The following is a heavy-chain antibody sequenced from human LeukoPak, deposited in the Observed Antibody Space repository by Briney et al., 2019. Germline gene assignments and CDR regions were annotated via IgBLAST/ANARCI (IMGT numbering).Heavy chain of an antibody. CDR3: AKYGSGQLWLLGWYFDF. V-gene: IGHV3-23*01. CDR2: ISHDGAST. Sequence: PGGSQRLSCAASGYTFYNYAVTWVRQAPGKGLEWVSSISHDGASTHYADSVKGRFTISRDNSKNTVFLQMDSLRAEDTAVYFCAKYGSGQLWLLGWYFDFGGRGTLVSVSS. J-gene: IGHJ2*01. CDR1: GYTFYNYA. D-gene: IGHD3-16*01.